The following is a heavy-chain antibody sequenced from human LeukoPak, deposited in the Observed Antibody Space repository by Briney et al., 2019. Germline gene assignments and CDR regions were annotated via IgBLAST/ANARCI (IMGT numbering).Heavy chain of an antibody. Sequence: SETLSLTCTVPGGSISSYYWSWIRQPAGKGLEWIGRIYTSGSTNYNPPLKSRVTMSVDTSKNQFSLKLSSVTAADTAVYYCAGQYCSSTSCYDLDYWGQGTLVTVSS. CDR1: GGSISSYY. J-gene: IGHJ4*02. V-gene: IGHV4-4*07. D-gene: IGHD2-2*01. CDR2: IYTSGST. CDR3: AGQYCSSTSCYDLDY.